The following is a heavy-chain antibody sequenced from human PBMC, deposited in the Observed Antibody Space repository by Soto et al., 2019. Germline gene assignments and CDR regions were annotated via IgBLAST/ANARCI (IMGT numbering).Heavy chain of an antibody. D-gene: IGHD2-8*01. J-gene: IGHJ4*01. CDR1: GYSFTSYW. V-gene: IGHV5-10-1*01. CDR2: IDPSDSYT. CDR3: ARHKDCTNGVCYTNFDY. Sequence: ESLKISCKGSGYSFTSYWLSWMRQMPGKGLEWMGRIDPSDSYTNYSPSFQVHVTISADKSISTAYLQWSSLKASDTAMYYCARHKDCTNGVCYTNFDYWGHGPLVTLSS.